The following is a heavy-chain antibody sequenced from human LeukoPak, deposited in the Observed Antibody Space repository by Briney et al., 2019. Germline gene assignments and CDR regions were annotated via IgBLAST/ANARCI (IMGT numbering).Heavy chain of an antibody. CDR3: ARGRSDLVMATIHFDY. V-gene: IGHV1-69*04. Sequence: ASVKVSCKASGGTFSSYAISWVRQAPGQGLEWMGRIIPILGIANYAQKFQGRVTITADKSTSTAYMELSSLRSEDTAVYYCARGRSDLVMATIHFDYWGQGTLVTVS. J-gene: IGHJ4*02. CDR2: IIPILGIA. CDR1: GGTFSSYA. D-gene: IGHD5-24*01.